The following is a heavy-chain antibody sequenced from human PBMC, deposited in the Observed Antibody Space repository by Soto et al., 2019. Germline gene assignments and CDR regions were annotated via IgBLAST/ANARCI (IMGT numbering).Heavy chain of an antibody. Sequence: SETLSLTCTVSGGSISSSSYYWGWIRQPPGKGLEWIGSIYYSGSTYYNPSLKSRVTISVDTSKNQFSLKLSSVTAADTAVYYCATPYYYDSSGYYNFDYWGQGTLVTVSS. CDR3: ATPYYYDSSGYYNFDY. CDR2: IYYSGST. V-gene: IGHV4-39*01. CDR1: GGSISSSSYY. J-gene: IGHJ4*02. D-gene: IGHD3-22*01.